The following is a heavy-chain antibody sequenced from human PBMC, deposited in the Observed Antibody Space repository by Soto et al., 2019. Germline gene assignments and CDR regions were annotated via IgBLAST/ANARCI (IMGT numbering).Heavy chain of an antibody. V-gene: IGHV3-21*01. CDR1: GFAFNNYG. Sequence: GGSLRLSCTVSGFAFNNYGINWVRQAPGKGLEWVSSISKSDYTYYSDSVKGRFAISRDNAKSSVSLQMNTLRVEDTTVYYCAREDSIIIPAVSDFWGQGTLVTVSS. CDR2: ISKSDYT. J-gene: IGHJ4*02. CDR3: AREDSIIIPAVSDF. D-gene: IGHD2-2*01.